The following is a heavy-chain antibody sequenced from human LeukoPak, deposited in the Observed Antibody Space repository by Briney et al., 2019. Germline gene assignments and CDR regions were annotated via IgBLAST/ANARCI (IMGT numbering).Heavy chain of an antibody. V-gene: IGHV3-23*01. D-gene: IGHD3-9*01. CDR3: AKDHYYDILTGYHNTFDY. CDR1: GFTYSSYA. Sequence: PGGSLRLSCAASGFTYSSYAMSWVRQAPGKGLEWVSAISGSGGSTYYADSVKGRFTISRDNSKNTLYLQMNSLRAEDTAVYYCAKDHYYDILTGYHNTFDYWGQGTLVTVSS. J-gene: IGHJ4*02. CDR2: ISGSGGST.